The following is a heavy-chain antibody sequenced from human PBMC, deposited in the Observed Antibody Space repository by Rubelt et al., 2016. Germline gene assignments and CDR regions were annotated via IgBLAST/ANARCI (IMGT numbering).Heavy chain of an antibody. Sequence: VRQAPGKGLEWVSVIYSGGSTYYADSVKGRFTISRDNAKNSLYLQMNSLRAEDTAVYYCARPYCSSTSCYYDSYYYYYMDVWGKGTTVTVSS. D-gene: IGHD2-2*01. CDR3: ARPYCSSTSCYYDSYYYYYMDV. CDR2: IYSGGST. J-gene: IGHJ6*03. V-gene: IGHV3-66*04.